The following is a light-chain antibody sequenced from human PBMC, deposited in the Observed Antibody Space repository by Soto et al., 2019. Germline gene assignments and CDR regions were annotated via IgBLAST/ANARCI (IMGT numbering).Light chain of an antibody. V-gene: IGKV3-20*01. CDR3: QQHGTSPIT. CDR2: GAS. Sequence: EIVFTQSPYTLSLSPVDRATLSCRASQTVIHNHLAWHQQKPGQTPRLLVYGASSRATGIPDRFSGSGSGTDFTLTISRLEPEDFAVYYCQQHGTSPITFGQGTRLEIK. CDR1: QTVIHNH. J-gene: IGKJ5*01.